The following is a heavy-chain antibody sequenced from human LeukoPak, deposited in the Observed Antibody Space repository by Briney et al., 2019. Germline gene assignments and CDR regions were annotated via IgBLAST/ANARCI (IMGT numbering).Heavy chain of an antibody. J-gene: IGHJ6*02. CDR3: AKATYYYDNSGYYSYYYGMDV. CDR2: IWYDGSNK. CDR1: GFTFSSYG. D-gene: IGHD3-22*01. Sequence: GRSLRLSCAASGFTFSSYGMHWVRQAPGKGLEWVAVIWYDGSNKYYADSVKGRFTISRDNSKNTLYLQMNSLRAEDTALYYCAKATYYYDNSGYYSYYYGMDVWGQGTTVTVSS. V-gene: IGHV3-33*06.